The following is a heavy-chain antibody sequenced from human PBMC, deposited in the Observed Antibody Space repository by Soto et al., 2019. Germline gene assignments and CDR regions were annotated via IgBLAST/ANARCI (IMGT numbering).Heavy chain of an antibody. CDR1: GFTFSSYG. CDR2: ISYDGSNK. D-gene: IGHD2-2*01. Sequence: GGSLRLSCAASGFTFSSYGMHWVRQAPGKGLEWVVVISYDGSNKYYADSVKGRFTISRDNSKNTLYLKMNSLRAEDTAVYYCAKDPRDIVVVPAAMGAPNWFDPWGQGTLVTVSS. V-gene: IGHV3-30*18. J-gene: IGHJ5*02. CDR3: AKDPRDIVVVPAAMGAPNWFDP.